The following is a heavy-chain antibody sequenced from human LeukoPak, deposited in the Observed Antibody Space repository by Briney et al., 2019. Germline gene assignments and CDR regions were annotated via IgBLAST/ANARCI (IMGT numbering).Heavy chain of an antibody. CDR1: GGSISSGGYY. CDR3: ARGLLLTQGWFDP. D-gene: IGHD2-15*01. J-gene: IGHJ5*02. V-gene: IGHV4-31*03. CDR2: IYYSGST. Sequence: SETLSLTCTVSGGSISSGGYYWSWIRQHPGKGLEWIGYIYYSGSTYYNPSLKSRVTISVDTSKNQFSLKLSSVTAADTAVYYCARGLLLTQGWFDPWGQGTLVTVSS.